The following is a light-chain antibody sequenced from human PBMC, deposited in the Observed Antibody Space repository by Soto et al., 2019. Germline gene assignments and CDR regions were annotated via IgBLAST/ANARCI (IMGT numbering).Light chain of an antibody. CDR2: DVS. Sequence: QSALTQPASVSGSPGQSITISCTGTSSDVGGYNSVSWYQQHPGKAPKLMIYDVSNWPSGVSNRFSGSKSGNTASLTISGLQAEDEADYYCSAYTSSSTLVFGGGTKVTVL. V-gene: IGLV2-14*01. J-gene: IGLJ2*01. CDR1: SSDVGGYNS. CDR3: SAYTSSSTLV.